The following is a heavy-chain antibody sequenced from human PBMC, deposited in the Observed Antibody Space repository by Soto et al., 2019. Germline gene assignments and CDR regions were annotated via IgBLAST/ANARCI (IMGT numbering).Heavy chain of an antibody. CDR3: TTGGYCSGGSCYPPYYYSYGMDV. D-gene: IGHD2-15*01. Sequence: EVQLVESGGGLVKPGGSLRLSCAASGFTFSNAWMSWVRQAPGKGLDWVGRIKSKTDGGTTDYAAPVKGGFTISRDDSKNTLYQQRNSLKTEDTAVYYCTTGGYCSGGSCYPPYYYSYGMDVWGQGTTVTVSS. V-gene: IGHV3-15*01. CDR1: GFTFSNAW. J-gene: IGHJ6*02. CDR2: IKSKTDGGTT.